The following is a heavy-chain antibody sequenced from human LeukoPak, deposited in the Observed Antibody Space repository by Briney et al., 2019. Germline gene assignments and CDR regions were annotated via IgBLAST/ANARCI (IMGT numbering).Heavy chain of an antibody. Sequence: SETLSLTCTVSGGSISSYYWSWIRQPPGKGLEWIGYIYYSGSANYNPSLKSRVTISVDTSKNQFSLKLSSVTAADTAVYYCARVLPYYYDSSGYYYRHAFDIWGQGTMVTVSS. J-gene: IGHJ3*02. D-gene: IGHD3-22*01. CDR1: GGSISSYY. CDR3: ARVLPYYYDSSGYYYRHAFDI. V-gene: IGHV4-59*01. CDR2: IYYSGSA.